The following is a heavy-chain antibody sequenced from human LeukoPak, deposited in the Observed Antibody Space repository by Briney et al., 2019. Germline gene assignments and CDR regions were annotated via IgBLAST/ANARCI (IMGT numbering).Heavy chain of an antibody. J-gene: IGHJ4*02. Sequence: GASVKVSCKASGYTFTSHYMHWVRQAPGQGLEWMGIINPSGGSISYAQKFQGRVTMTRDTSTSTVYMELSSLRSEDTAVYYCAREGLRYFDWLPIDYWGQGTLVTVSS. D-gene: IGHD3-9*01. CDR3: AREGLRYFDWLPIDY. CDR2: INPSGGSI. CDR1: GYTFTSHY. V-gene: IGHV1-46*01.